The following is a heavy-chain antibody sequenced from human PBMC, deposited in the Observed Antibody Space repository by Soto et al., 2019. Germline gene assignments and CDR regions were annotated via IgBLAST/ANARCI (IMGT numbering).Heavy chain of an antibody. D-gene: IGHD2-2*02. J-gene: IGHJ4*02. V-gene: IGHV3-23*01. Sequence: EVQLLESGGGLVQPGGSLRLSCAASGFTFTTYAMTWVRQAPGWGLEWVSSVSASGSTTDYADSVKGRFSITRDNSKNVLYLQMNSLSAEDTAVYYCVKSGIPDWGQGTLVTVSS. CDR2: VSASGSTT. CDR1: GFTFTTYA. CDR3: VKSGIPD.